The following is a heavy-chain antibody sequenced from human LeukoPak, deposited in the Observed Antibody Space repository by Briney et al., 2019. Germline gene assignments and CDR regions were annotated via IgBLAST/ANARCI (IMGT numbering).Heavy chain of an antibody. CDR3: ARGGMAVAVFDP. CDR1: GASITSGTYY. Sequence: SETLSLTCTVSGASITSGTYYWSWIRQPAGKGLEWIGHAYTSGSTNYNPSLKSQVTISVDTSKNQFSLKLTSVTAADTAVYYCARGGMAVAVFDPWGQGTLVTASS. J-gene: IGHJ5*02. V-gene: IGHV4-61*09. CDR2: AYTSGST. D-gene: IGHD6-13*01.